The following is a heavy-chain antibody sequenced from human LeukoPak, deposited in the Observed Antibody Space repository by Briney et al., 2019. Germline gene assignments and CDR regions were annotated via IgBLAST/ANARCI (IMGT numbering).Heavy chain of an antibody. CDR1: GFTVSSNY. CDR3: ARGSLRSGWYYFDY. Sequence: GGSLRLSCAASGFTVSSNYMSWVRQAPGKGLEWVSVTYSGGNTYYADSVKGRLTLSRDNSKNTLYLQMNSLRAEDTAVYYCARGSLRSGWYYFDYWGQGALVTVSS. V-gene: IGHV3-53*01. J-gene: IGHJ4*02. D-gene: IGHD6-19*01. CDR2: TYSGGNT.